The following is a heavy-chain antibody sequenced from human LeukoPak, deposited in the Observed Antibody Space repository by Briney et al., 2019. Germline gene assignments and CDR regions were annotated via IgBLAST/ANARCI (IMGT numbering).Heavy chain of an antibody. V-gene: IGHV4-59*08. J-gene: IGHJ6*02. CDR2: IYYSGGT. Sequence: SETLSLTCTVSGGSISSYYWSWIRQPPGKGLEWIGYIYYSGGTNYNPSLKSRVTISVDTSKNQFSLKLSSVTAADTAVYYCASLDYYYYGMDVWGQGTTVTVSS. CDR1: GGSISSYY. CDR3: ASLDYYYYGMDV.